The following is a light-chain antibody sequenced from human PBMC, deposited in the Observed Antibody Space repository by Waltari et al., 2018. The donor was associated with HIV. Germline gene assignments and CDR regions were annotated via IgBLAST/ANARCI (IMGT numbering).Light chain of an antibody. CDR2: AAS. Sequence: DIQLTQSPSFLSASVGDRVTITCRTSQGINYYLPWYQHKPGKALKLLIYAASTLQSGVPSRFSGSGSGTEFTLTISSLQPEDFATYYCQQLNSYPQITFGGGTKVEIK. V-gene: IGKV1-9*01. J-gene: IGKJ4*01. CDR1: QGINYY. CDR3: QQLNSYPQIT.